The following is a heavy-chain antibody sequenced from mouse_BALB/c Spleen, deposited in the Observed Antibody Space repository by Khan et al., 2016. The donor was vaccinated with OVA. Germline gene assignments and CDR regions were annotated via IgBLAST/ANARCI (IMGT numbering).Heavy chain of an antibody. J-gene: IGHJ3*01. CDR2: INPSSGYT. V-gene: IGHV1-4*01. CDR3: ARDGAYYRNDGWFAY. D-gene: IGHD2-14*01. Sequence: VQLQQSGAELARPGASVKMSCKASGYTFTSYTIHWIKQRPGQGLEWIGYINPSSGYTNSNQRLKDKATLTADKSSTTAYMQLSSLTSDDSAVYYCARDGAYYRNDGWFAYWGQGTLVTVSA. CDR1: GYTFTSYT.